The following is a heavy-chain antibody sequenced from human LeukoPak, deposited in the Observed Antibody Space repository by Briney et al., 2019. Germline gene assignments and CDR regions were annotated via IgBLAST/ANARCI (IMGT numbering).Heavy chain of an antibody. CDR1: GYSISSGYY. Sequence: SETLSLTCTVSGYSISSGYYWGWIRQPPGKGLEWIGSIYYSGSTYYNPSLKSRVTISVDTSKNQFSLKLSSVTAADTAVYYCARVARSYWYFDLWGRGTLVTVSS. V-gene: IGHV4-38-2*02. CDR3: ARVARSYWYFDL. CDR2: IYYSGST. J-gene: IGHJ2*01.